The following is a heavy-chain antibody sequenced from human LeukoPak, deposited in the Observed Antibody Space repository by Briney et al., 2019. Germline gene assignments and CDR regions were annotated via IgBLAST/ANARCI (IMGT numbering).Heavy chain of an antibody. V-gene: IGHV3-74*01. CDR2: INSDGSSK. J-gene: IGHJ4*02. D-gene: IGHD6-19*01. Sequence: GGSLRLSCAASGFTFSSYWMHWVRHAPGKGLVWVSRINSDGSSKSYADSVKGRFTISRDNAKNTLYLQMNSLRAEDTAVYYCARDCCSGWYYDYWGQGTLVTVSS. CDR3: ARDCCSGWYYDY. CDR1: GFTFSSYW.